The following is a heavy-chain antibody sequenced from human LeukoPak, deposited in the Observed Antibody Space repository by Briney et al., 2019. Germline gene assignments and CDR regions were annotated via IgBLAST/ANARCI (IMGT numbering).Heavy chain of an antibody. Sequence: PSETLSLTCAVSGGSISTSNSYWGWIRRPPGKGLEWVGSIYYSGNTYYNPSLKSRVTISVDTSKNQFSLILTSVTAADTAVYYCARQTGAGLFILPGGQGTLVTVSS. J-gene: IGHJ4*02. CDR2: IYYSGNT. D-gene: IGHD3-3*01. V-gene: IGHV4-39*01. CDR1: GGSISTSNSY. CDR3: ARQTGAGLFILP.